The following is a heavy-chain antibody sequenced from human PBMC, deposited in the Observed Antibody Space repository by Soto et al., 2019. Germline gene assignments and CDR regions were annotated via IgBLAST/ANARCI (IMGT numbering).Heavy chain of an antibody. D-gene: IGHD2-15*01. CDR3: ARAGQGYCSGGSCHQSYYYMDV. V-gene: IGHV1-18*01. CDR2: ISAYNGNT. Sequence: ASVTVSCTASGYTFTSYGISWVRQAPGQGLEWMGWISAYNGNTNYAQKLQGRVTMTTDTSTSTAYMELRSLRSDDTAVYYCARAGQGYCSGGSCHQSYYYMDVWGKGTTVTVSS. J-gene: IGHJ6*03. CDR1: GYTFTSYG.